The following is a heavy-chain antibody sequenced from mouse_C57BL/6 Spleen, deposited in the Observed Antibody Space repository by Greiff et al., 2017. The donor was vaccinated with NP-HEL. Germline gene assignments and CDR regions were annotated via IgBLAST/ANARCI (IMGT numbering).Heavy chain of an antibody. CDR1: GYAFSSSW. Sequence: QVQLKESGPELVKPGASVKISCKASGYAFSSSWMNWVKQRPGKGLEWIGRIYPGDGDTNYNGKFKGKATLTADKSSSTAYMQLSSLTSEDSAVYFCASNYYYGGYYYWGQGTTLTVSS. J-gene: IGHJ2*01. CDR2: IYPGDGDT. CDR3: ASNYYYGGYYY. D-gene: IGHD1-1*01. V-gene: IGHV1-82*01.